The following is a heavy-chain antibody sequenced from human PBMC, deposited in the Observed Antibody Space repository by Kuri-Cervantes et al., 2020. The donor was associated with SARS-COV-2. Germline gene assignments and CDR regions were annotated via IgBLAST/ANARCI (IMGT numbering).Heavy chain of an antibody. CDR1: GFTFDDYT. J-gene: IGHJ5*02. CDR2: ISWDGGST. Sequence: GGSLRLSCAASGFTFDDYTMHWVRQAPGKGLEWVSLISWDGGSTYYADSVKGRFTISRDNSKNSLYLQMNSLRTEDTALYYCAKGSVAGLSTVTNWFDPWGQGTLVTVSS. D-gene: IGHD6-19*01. CDR3: AKGSVAGLSTVTNWFDP. V-gene: IGHV3-43*01.